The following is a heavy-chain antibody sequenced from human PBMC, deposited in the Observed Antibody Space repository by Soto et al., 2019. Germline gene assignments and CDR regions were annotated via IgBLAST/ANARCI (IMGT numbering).Heavy chain of an antibody. CDR1: GGSISRRSYY. V-gene: IGHV4-39*01. J-gene: IGHJ4*02. D-gene: IGHD3-22*01. Sequence: PSETLSLTCTVSGGSISRRSYYWGWIRQPPGKGLEWIGSIYYSGSTYYNPSLTSRLTISVDTSSNQFSLRLSSVTAADTAVFYCAGASYSDGSGYYYFDYWGQGTLVTVSS. CDR2: IYYSGST. CDR3: AGASYSDGSGYYYFDY.